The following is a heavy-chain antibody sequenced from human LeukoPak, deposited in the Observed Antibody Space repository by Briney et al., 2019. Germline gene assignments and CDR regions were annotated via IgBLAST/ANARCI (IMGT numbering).Heavy chain of an antibody. J-gene: IGHJ5*02. CDR1: GGSIGRYH. V-gene: IGHV4-4*07. Sequence: SETLSLTCTVSGGSIGRYHWSWFRQPAGEGLEWIGRIHTSGSTNYNPSLKSRATMSADTSRNQFSVKLRSVTAADTAVYYCARETPAARNWYDPWGQGTLVTVSS. D-gene: IGHD2-2*01. CDR2: IHTSGST. CDR3: ARETPAARNWYDP.